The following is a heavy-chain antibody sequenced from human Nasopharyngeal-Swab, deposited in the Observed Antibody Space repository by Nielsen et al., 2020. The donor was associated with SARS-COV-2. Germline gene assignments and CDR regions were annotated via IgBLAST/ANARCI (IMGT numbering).Heavy chain of an antibody. Sequence: GGSLRLSCAASGFTFSYYWMNWVRQAPGKGLEWVSSISSSSSYIYYADSVKGRFTISRDNAKNSLYLQMNSLRAEDTAVYYCASERSITGTASDYWGQGTLVTVSS. CDR2: ISSSSSYI. CDR3: ASERSITGTASDY. V-gene: IGHV3-21*01. J-gene: IGHJ4*02. CDR1: GFTFSYYW. D-gene: IGHD1-7*01.